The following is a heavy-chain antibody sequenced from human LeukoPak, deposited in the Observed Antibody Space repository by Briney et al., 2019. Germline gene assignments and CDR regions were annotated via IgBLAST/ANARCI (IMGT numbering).Heavy chain of an antibody. CDR2: IDTNTGNP. D-gene: IGHD3-22*01. V-gene: IGHV7-4-1*02. J-gene: IGHJ4*02. Sequence: ASVKVSCKASGYTFTSYDINWVRQAPGQGLEWMGWIDTNTGNPTYAQGFTGRFVFSLDTSVSTAYLQISSLKAEDTAVYYCARGEYYYDSSAEYYFDYWGQGTLITVSS. CDR3: ARGEYYYDSSAEYYFDY. CDR1: GYTFTSYD.